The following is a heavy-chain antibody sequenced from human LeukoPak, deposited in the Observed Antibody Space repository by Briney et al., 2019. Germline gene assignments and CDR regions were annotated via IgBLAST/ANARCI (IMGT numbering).Heavy chain of an antibody. CDR3: ARARRNYYYMDV. CDR1: GGSISSGSYY. Sequence: SETLSLTCTVSGGSISSGSYYWSWIRQPAGKGLEWIGHIYTSGSANYNPSLKSRVTMSLDKSKDQFSLKLSSVTAADTAVYYCARARRNYYYMDVWGKGTTVTVSS. V-gene: IGHV4-61*09. CDR2: IYTSGSA. D-gene: IGHD1-14*01. J-gene: IGHJ6*03.